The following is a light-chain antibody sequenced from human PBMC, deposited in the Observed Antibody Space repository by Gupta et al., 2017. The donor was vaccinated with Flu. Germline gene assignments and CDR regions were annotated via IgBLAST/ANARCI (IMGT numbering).Light chain of an antibody. Sequence: QSSLPQPASVSGSPGQSITISCTGTSRDVGAYNYVAWYQQHPGKAPKLIIYEVTNRPSGLSNRFSGSKSGNTASLTISGLQAEDEDNYYCASSTTSSTLVFGGGTKLTVL. V-gene: IGLV2-14*01. CDR2: EVT. J-gene: IGLJ3*02. CDR3: ASSTTSSTLV. CDR1: SRDVGAYNY.